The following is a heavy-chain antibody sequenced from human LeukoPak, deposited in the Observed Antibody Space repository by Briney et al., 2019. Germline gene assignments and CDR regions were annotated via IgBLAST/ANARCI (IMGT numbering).Heavy chain of an antibody. Sequence: GGSLRLSCAASGFTFSSYPVSWVRQAPGRGLEWVSAITSSSGTYYIPSVRGRFIVSRDNSRNTLYLQMNGLTAEDTAIYYCAKEDYRDHTTGFDSWGQGTLVTVSS. J-gene: IGHJ5*01. D-gene: IGHD4-17*01. CDR1: GFTFSSYP. CDR2: ITSSSGT. CDR3: AKEDYRDHTTGFDS. V-gene: IGHV3-23*01.